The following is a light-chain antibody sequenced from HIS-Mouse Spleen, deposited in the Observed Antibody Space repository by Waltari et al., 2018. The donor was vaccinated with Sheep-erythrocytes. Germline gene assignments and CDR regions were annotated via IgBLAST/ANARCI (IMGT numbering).Light chain of an antibody. V-gene: IGLV2-23*01. CDR1: RSAVGRYNL. J-gene: IGLJ3*02. CDR2: EGS. CDR3: CSYAGSSTPWV. Sequence: QSALTQPASASGSPGQSITISCTGTRSAVGRYNLVSWYQQHPGKAPKLMIYEGSKRPSGVSNRFSGSKSGNTASLTISGLQAEDEADYYCCSYAGSSTPWVFGGGTKLTVL.